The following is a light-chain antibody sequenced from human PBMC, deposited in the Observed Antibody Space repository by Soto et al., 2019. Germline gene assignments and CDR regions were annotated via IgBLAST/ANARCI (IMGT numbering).Light chain of an antibody. V-gene: IGKV1-39*01. J-gene: IGKJ1*01. Sequence: DIHMTQSPSSLSASVGDRVSIPCRASQIMSSYLNWSQQKPGTAPKLLIHAVSSMQLGVGPRLSGSGSGTVFTLTIIRLEPEDFAVYYCQQYDISPWTLGRGTTVDIK. CDR3: QQYDISPWT. CDR2: AVS. CDR1: QIMSSY.